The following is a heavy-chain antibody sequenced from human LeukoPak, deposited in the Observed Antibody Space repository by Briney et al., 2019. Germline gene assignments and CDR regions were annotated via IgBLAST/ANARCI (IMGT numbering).Heavy chain of an antibody. CDR1: GGSISSSSHY. Sequence: SETLSLTCTVSGGSISSSSHYWGWIRQPPGKGLEWIGSIYYSGHTYYNPSLKSRVTISVDTSKNQFSLKLISVTAADTAVYYCARDRGGHWYFDLWGRGTLVTVSS. D-gene: IGHD3-10*01. V-gene: IGHV4-39*07. CDR3: ARDRGGHWYFDL. CDR2: IYYSGHT. J-gene: IGHJ2*01.